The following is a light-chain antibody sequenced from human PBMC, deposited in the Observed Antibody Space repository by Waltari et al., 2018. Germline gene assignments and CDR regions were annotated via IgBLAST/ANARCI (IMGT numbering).Light chain of an antibody. CDR3: AAWDDSLSGRV. V-gene: IGLV1-47*01. Sequence: QSVLTQPTSASGTPGQRVTISCSGSRSNIGSNYVNGYQQPPGTAPKLLIYRNNQRPSGVPDRFSGSKSGTSASLAISGLRSEDEADYYCAAWDDSLSGRVFGGGTKVTVL. CDR2: RNN. CDR1: RSNIGSNY. J-gene: IGLJ3*02.